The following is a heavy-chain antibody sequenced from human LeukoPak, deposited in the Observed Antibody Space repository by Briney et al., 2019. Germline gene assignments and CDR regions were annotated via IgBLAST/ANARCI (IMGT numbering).Heavy chain of an antibody. Sequence: SETLSLTCTVSEVSIINYFLLWIRQPAGGGLEWIGRLYIGRSTDYNHSLQRRLAISVGTSNQQSVLPLTSVSAADTASYYCARESRVLIGDGYYLDSWGPGTLITVSS. J-gene: IGHJ4*02. CDR3: ARESRVLIGDGYYLDS. D-gene: IGHD3-3*01. V-gene: IGHV4-4*07. CDR2: LYIGRST. CDR1: EVSIINYF.